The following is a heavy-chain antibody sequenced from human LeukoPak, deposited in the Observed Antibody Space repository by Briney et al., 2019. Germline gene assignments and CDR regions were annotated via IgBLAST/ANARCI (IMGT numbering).Heavy chain of an antibody. Sequence: PGGSLRLSCAASGIIFSSDAMSWVRQAPGKGLEWVASIRRDGGAKYYLDSVEGRFVVSRDNAKNSLSLQMDSLRAEDTAVYYCARLPGDSTIYDYWGQGTLVTVSS. D-gene: IGHD5/OR15-5a*01. J-gene: IGHJ4*02. V-gene: IGHV3-7*01. CDR1: GIIFSSDA. CDR3: ARLPGDSTIYDY. CDR2: IRRDGGAK.